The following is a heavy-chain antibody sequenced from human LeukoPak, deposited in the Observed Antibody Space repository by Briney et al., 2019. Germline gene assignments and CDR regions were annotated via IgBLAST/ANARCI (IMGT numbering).Heavy chain of an antibody. J-gene: IGHJ5*02. D-gene: IGHD6-19*01. V-gene: IGHV4-34*01. CDR2: INHSGST. Sequence: SETLSLTCAVYGGSFSGYYWSWIRQPPGKGLEWIGEINHSGSTNYNPSLKSRVTISVDTSKNQFSLKLTSVTAADTAVYYCARDSSGWYHWFDPWGQGTLVTVSS. CDR1: GGSFSGYY. CDR3: ARDSSGWYHWFDP.